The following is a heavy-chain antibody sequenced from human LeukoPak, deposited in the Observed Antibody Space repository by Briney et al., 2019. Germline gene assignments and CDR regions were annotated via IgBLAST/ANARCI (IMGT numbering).Heavy chain of an antibody. V-gene: IGHV4-59*01. CDR2: IYYSGST. CDR3: ARDLWFGDQAYSLVY. Sequence: SETLSLTCTVSGGSISSYYWSWIRQPPGKGLEWIGYIYYSGSTNYNPSLKSRVTISVDTSKNQFSLKLSSVTAADTAVYYCARDLWFGDQAYSLVYWGQGTLVTVSS. J-gene: IGHJ4*02. D-gene: IGHD3-10*01. CDR1: GGSISSYY.